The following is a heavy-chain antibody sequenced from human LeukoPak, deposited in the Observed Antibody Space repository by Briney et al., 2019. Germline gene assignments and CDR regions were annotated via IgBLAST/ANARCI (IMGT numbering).Heavy chain of an antibody. V-gene: IGHV3-7*01. CDR2: IDKHGNGK. J-gene: IGHJ4*02. CDR1: GFTFSIAW. D-gene: IGHD1-26*01. CDR3: ARDARWGYYDL. Sequence: PGGSLRLSCVASGFTFSIAWVTWVRQAPGKGLEWVANIDKHGNGKYYVDSVKGRLAISRDYASNSVFLQMDSLRAEDTSVYYCARDARWGYYDLWGQGTPVTVSS.